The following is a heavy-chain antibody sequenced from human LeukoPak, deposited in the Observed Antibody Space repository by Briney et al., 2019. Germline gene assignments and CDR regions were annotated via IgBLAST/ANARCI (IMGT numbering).Heavy chain of an antibody. CDR2: IYYSGST. CDR3: ARGSRSGTPRDDAFDI. J-gene: IGHJ3*02. CDR1: GGSISSSSYY. Sequence: PSETLSLTCTVSGGSISSSSYYWGWIRQPPGKGLEWIGSIYYSGSTYYNPSLKSRVTISVDTSKNQFSLKLSSVTAADTAVYYCARGSRSGTPRDDAFDIWGQGTMVTVSS. D-gene: IGHD3-10*01. V-gene: IGHV4-39*07.